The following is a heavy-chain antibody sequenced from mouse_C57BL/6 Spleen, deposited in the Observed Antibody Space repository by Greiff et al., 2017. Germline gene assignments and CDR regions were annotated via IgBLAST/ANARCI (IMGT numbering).Heavy chain of an antibody. J-gene: IGHJ4*01. CDR2: IDPSDSYT. CDR3: ARTKVMDY. V-gene: IGHV1-50*01. CDR1: GYTFTSYW. Sequence: QVQLQQPGAELVKPGASVKLSCKASGYTFTSYWMQWVKQRPGQGLEWIGEIDPSDSYTNYNQKFKGKAKLTVDTSSSTAYMQLSSLTSEDSAVYYCARTKVMDYWGQGTSVTVSS.